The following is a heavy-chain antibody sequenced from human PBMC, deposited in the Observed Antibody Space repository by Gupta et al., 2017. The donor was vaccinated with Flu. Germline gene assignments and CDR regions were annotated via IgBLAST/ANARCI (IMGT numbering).Heavy chain of an antibody. J-gene: IGHJ4*02. CDR3: ATDREYYDFWSGYY. D-gene: IGHD3-3*01. CDR2: ISSSSSYI. Sequence: EVQLVESGGGLVKPGGSLRLSCAASGFTLSNYRMTWVRQAPGKGLEWVACISSSSSYIKYADSVKGRFTISRDNAKNSLYLQMNSLRVEDTAVYYCATDREYYDFWSGYYWGQGTLVTVSS. V-gene: IGHV3-21*01. CDR1: GFTLSNYR.